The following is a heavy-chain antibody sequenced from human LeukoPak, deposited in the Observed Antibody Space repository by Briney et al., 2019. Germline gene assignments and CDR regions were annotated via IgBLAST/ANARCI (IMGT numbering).Heavy chain of an antibody. Sequence: GSLRLSCAASGFSFSSHWMSWVRQAPGKGLEWVANIKQDGSEKYSVDSVKGRFTISRDNAKNSLYLQMNSLRAEDTAVYYCAREQWLESDAFDIWGQGTMVIVSS. CDR2: IKQDGSEK. D-gene: IGHD6-19*01. V-gene: IGHV3-7*01. CDR1: GFSFSSHW. J-gene: IGHJ3*02. CDR3: AREQWLESDAFDI.